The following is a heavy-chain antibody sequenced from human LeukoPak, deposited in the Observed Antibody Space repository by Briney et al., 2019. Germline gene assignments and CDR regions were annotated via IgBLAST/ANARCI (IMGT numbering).Heavy chain of an antibody. J-gene: IGHJ3*02. CDR3: ARRGIVRKGAFDI. V-gene: IGHV1-69*06. CDR1: GGTFSSYA. CDR2: IIPIFGTA. D-gene: IGHD3-22*01. Sequence: ASVKVSCKASGGTFSSYAISWVRQAPGQGLEWMGGIIPIFGTANYAQKFQGRVTITADKSTSTAYMELSSLRSEDTAVYYCARRGIVRKGAFDIWGQGTMVTVSS.